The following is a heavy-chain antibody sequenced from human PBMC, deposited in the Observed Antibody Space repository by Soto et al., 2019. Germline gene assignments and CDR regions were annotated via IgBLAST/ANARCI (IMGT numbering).Heavy chain of an antibody. Sequence: ASVKVSCKASGGTFSSYAISWVRQAPGQGLEWMGGIIPIFGTANYAQKFQGRVTITADESMSTAYMELSSLRSEDTAVYYCALPYYYDSSGYSSHYNWFDPWGQGTLVTVSS. J-gene: IGHJ5*02. D-gene: IGHD3-22*01. V-gene: IGHV1-69*13. CDR2: IIPIFGTA. CDR1: GGTFSSYA. CDR3: ALPYYYDSSGYSSHYNWFDP.